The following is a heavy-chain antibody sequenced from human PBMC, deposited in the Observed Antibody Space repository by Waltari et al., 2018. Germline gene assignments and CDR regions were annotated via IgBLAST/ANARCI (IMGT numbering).Heavy chain of an antibody. V-gene: IGHV1-24*01. Sequence: QVQLVQSGAEVKKPGSSVKVSCKASGGTFSSYTISWVRQAPGQGLAWMGGFDPEDGETIYAQKFQGRVTMTKDTSTDTAYMELSSLRSEDTAVYYCATDTAPYCSGGSCYYYGMDVWGQGTTVTVSS. CDR2: FDPEDGET. D-gene: IGHD2-15*01. CDR3: ATDTAPYCSGGSCYYYGMDV. CDR1: GGTFSSYT. J-gene: IGHJ6*02.